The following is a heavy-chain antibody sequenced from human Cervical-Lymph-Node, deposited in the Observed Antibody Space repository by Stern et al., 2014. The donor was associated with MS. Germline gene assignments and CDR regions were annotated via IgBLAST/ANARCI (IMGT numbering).Heavy chain of an antibody. CDR3: ARVLSLATSDS. Sequence: VQLVESGAEIRKPGASVKISCEASGYTFTTYYMHWVRQATGQGLEWVALFNPSGGKTTYAQRFQVRVTVTGDTSTSTVYMELTGLRSEDTAVYYCARVLSLATSDSWGQGTLVIVSS. CDR1: GYTFTTYY. CDR2: FNPSGGKT. V-gene: IGHV1-46*01. D-gene: IGHD1-1*01. J-gene: IGHJ4*02.